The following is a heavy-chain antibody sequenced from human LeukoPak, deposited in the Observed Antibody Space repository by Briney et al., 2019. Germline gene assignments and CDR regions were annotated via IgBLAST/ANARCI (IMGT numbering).Heavy chain of an antibody. CDR3: ARDPYSGSYGDYYYYYMDV. V-gene: IGHV4-34*01. J-gene: IGHJ6*03. D-gene: IGHD1-26*01. CDR1: GGSFSGYY. CDR2: INHSGST. Sequence: SETLSLTCAVYGGSFSGYYWSWIRQPPGKGLEWIGEINHSGSTNYNPSLKSRVTISVDTSKNQFSLKLSSVTAADTAVYYCARDPYSGSYGDYYYYYMDVWGKGTTVTISS.